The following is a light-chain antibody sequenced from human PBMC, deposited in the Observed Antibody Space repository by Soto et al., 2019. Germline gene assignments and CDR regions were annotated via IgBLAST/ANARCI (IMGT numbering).Light chain of an antibody. CDR3: QYYMSWPPII. CDR1: ESISRN. Sequence: EVVMTQYPATLSVSPGERVTLSCRASESISRNLAWYQQNPGQAPRLLIYGASSRDTGVPARFSGGGFGTEVALTISSRQSVGSAVDVCQYYMSWPPIIFGDGTNVDV. CDR2: GAS. J-gene: IGKJ3*01. V-gene: IGKV3-15*01.